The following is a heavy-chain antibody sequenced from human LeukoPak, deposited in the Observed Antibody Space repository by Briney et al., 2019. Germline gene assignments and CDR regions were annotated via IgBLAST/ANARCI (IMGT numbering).Heavy chain of an antibody. CDR1: SESFSGYF. V-gene: IGHV4-34*01. D-gene: IGHD5-12*01. J-gene: IGHJ4*02. CDR3: ARVSGYDWESFYDY. Sequence: KSSETLSLTCAIYSESFSGYFWSWIRQPPGKGLEWIGEINYSGSTNYNPSLKSRVTTSVDTSKNQFSLKLSSVTAADTAMYYCARVSGYDWESFYDYWGQGSLVTVSS. CDR2: INYSGST.